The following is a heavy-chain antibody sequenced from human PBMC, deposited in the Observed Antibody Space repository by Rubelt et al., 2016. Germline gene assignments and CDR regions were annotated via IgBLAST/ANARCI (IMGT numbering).Heavy chain of an antibody. D-gene: IGHD3-3*01. J-gene: IGHJ5*02. CDR1: GGSFSGYY. CDR2: INHSGST. Sequence: QMQLQQWGAGLLKPSETLSLTCAVYGGSFSGYYWSWIRQPPGKGLEWIGEINHSGSTNYNPSLKSRVTISVDTSKNQFSLKLSSVTAADTAVYYCARRVIFGVVIILNNWFDPWGQGTLVTVSS. CDR3: ARRVIFGVVIILNNWFDP. V-gene: IGHV4-34*01.